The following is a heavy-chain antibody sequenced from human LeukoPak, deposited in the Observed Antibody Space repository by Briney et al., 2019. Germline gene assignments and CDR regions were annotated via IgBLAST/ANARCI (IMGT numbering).Heavy chain of an antibody. D-gene: IGHD3-3*01. CDR1: GGSISSSSYY. CDR2: IYYSGST. J-gene: IGHJ5*02. CDR3: ARRGDFSPSLTDP. V-gene: IGHV4-39*01. Sequence: KTSETLSLTCTVSGGSISSSSYYWGWIRQPPGKGLEWIGSIYYSGSTYYNPSLKSRVTISVDTSKNQFSLKLSSVTAADTAVYYCARRGDFSPSLTDPWGQGTLVTVSS.